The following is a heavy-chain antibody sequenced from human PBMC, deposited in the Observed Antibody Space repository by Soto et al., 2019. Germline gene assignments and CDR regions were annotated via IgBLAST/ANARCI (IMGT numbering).Heavy chain of an antibody. J-gene: IGHJ4*02. V-gene: IGHV4-38-2*01. Sequence: SETLSLTCAVSGYSISSGYYWGWIRQPPGKGLEWIGSVYHSGNTFYNPSLKSRVTISIDTSRNQFSLKLSSVTAADKAIFYCARVSYCSTTSCYSGGSYYFDYWCRGTMVTVYS. CDR3: ARVSYCSTTSCYSGGSYYFDY. D-gene: IGHD2-2*01. CDR1: GYSISSGYY. CDR2: VYHSGNT.